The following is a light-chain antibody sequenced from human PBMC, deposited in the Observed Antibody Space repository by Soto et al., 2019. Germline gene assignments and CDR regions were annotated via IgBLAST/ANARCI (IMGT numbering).Light chain of an antibody. V-gene: IGLV1-47*01. CDR3: AAWDDSLSGRVV. Sequence: QSVLTQPPSASGTPGQRVTISCSGSSSNIGSNYVYWYQQLPGTAPKLLIYRNNQRPSGVPDRFSGSKPGTSASLAISGLRCEDEADYYCAAWDDSLSGRVVFGGGTQLTVL. CDR2: RNN. CDR1: SSNIGSNY. J-gene: IGLJ2*01.